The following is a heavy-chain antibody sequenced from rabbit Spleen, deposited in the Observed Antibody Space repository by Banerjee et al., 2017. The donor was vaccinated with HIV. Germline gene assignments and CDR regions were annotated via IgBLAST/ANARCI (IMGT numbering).Heavy chain of an antibody. CDR3: ARDFLDNGGPPYWDL. Sequence: QEQLVESGGGLVQPGGSLKLSCKASGFSLSSDYYMCWVRQAPGKGLEWIACIYAGSTGDTYYASWAKGRFTISRSTSLSTVALQMTSLTAADTATYFCARDFLDNGGPPYWDLWGQGTLVTVS. D-gene: IGHD2-1*01. V-gene: IGHV1S45*01. J-gene: IGHJ3*01. CDR2: IYAGSTGDT. CDR1: GFSLSSDYY.